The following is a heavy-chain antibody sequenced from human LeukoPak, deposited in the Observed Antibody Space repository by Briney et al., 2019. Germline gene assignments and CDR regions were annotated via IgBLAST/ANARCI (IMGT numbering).Heavy chain of an antibody. D-gene: IGHD5-18*01. Sequence: QTGGSLRLSCAASGFTFSSYLMHWVRQAAGKGLVWVSRINTDGSSTSYADSVKGRFTISRDNAKNTLYLQMNSLRAEDTAVYYCARGYGYSYGYYFDYWGQGTPVTVSS. CDR1: GFTFSSYL. CDR2: INTDGSST. J-gene: IGHJ4*02. V-gene: IGHV3-74*01. CDR3: ARGYGYSYGYYFDY.